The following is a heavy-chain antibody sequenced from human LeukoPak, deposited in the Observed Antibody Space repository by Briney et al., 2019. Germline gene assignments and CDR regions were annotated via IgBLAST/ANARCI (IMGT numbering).Heavy chain of an antibody. V-gene: IGHV3-30*04. D-gene: IGHD3-16*01. CDR1: GFTFSSYA. CDR3: AILLGAGGN. CDR2: ISYDGSNK. J-gene: IGHJ4*02. Sequence: GGSLRLSCAASGFTFSSYAMHWVRQAPGKGLEWVAVISYDGSNKYYADSVKGRFTISRDNPKNTLYLQMNSLRAEDTAVYYCAILLGAGGNWGQGTLVTVSS.